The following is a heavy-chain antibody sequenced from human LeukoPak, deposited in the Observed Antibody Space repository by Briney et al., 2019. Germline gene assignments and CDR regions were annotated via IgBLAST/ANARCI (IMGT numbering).Heavy chain of an antibody. CDR3: ARGQEDSSGYYYVY. CDR1: GGTFSSYA. Sequence: ASVKVSCKASGGTFSSYAISWVRQAPGQGLEWMGIINPSGGSTSYAQKFQGRVTMTRDMSTSTVYMELSSLRSEDTAVYYCARGQEDSSGYYYVYWGQGTLVTVSS. CDR2: INPSGGST. J-gene: IGHJ4*02. D-gene: IGHD3-22*01. V-gene: IGHV1-46*01.